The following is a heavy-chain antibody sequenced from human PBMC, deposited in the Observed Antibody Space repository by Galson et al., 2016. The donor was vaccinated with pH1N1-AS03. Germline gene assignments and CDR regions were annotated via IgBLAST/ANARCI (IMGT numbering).Heavy chain of an antibody. Sequence: SETLSLTCAVSGYSISSGFHWAWVRQPPSKGLEWIGTISHSGNTYYNPSLKSRVTMSVDTSKNQFSLKLSSVTAADAAVYYCSRFSGSYQFAYWGQGTLVTVSS. D-gene: IGHD1-26*01. CDR1: GYSISSGFH. V-gene: IGHV4-38-2*01. CDR3: SRFSGSYQFAY. J-gene: IGHJ4*02. CDR2: ISHSGNT.